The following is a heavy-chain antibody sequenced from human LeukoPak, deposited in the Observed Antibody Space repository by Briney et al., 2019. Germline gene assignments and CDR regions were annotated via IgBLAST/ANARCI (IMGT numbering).Heavy chain of an antibody. V-gene: IGHV3-11*01. D-gene: IGHD2-8*01. J-gene: IGHJ4*01. CDR2: ISGSGSDI. CDR1: GFGFSDSY. CDR3: STDPRLLIY. Sequence: GGSLRLSCVVSGFGFSDSYMTWIRQTPGKGLEWLAYISGSGSDIYYADSVKGRFTNSRDNAKNSLYLQMNSLRPDDTALYYCSTDPRLLIYWGHGTLVTVSS.